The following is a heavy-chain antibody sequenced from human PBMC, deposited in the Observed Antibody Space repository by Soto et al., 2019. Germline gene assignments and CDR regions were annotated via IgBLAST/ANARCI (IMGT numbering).Heavy chain of an antibody. CDR2: IKQDGSEK. CDR1: GFTFSTYW. V-gene: IGHV3-7*01. CDR3: ARELLHNYDFVTGYYRAFHHYYGMDV. Sequence: EVQLVESGGGLVQPGGSLRLSCAASGFTFSTYWMTWVRQAPGKGLEWVANIKQDGSEKHYVDSVKGRFSISRDNAKNSLFLKMNSLRAEDAAVYYCARELLHNYDFVTGYYRAFHHYYGMDVWGQGTTVTVAS. J-gene: IGHJ6*02. D-gene: IGHD3-9*01.